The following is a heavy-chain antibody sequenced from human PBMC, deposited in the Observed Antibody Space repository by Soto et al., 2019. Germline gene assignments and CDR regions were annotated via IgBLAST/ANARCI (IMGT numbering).Heavy chain of an antibody. V-gene: IGHV3-30*18. CDR1: GFTFSSYG. D-gene: IGHD3-10*01. CDR3: AKDRSSRALDY. J-gene: IGHJ4*02. Sequence: QVQLVESGGGVVQPGRSLRLSCAASGFTFSSYGMHWVRQAPGKGLEWVAVISYDGSNKYYADSVKGRFTISRDNSKNTLDLQMNSLRAEDTAVYYCAKDRSSRALDYWGQGTLVTVSS. CDR2: ISYDGSNK.